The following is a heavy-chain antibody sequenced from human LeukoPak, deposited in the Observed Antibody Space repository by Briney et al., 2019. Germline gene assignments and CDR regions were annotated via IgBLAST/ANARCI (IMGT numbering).Heavy chain of an antibody. Sequence: SVTDSCMASGGTFSSYAISSLRPPPGQGREWVGGIILIFGTANYAQKFQGRVTITADETTNTAYMELSSLRSEETAVYYCAREVAEQWLVGLLDVWGKGTTVTVSS. CDR3: AREVAEQWLVGLLDV. CDR2: IILIFGTA. D-gene: IGHD6-19*01. CDR1: GGTFSSYA. J-gene: IGHJ6*04. V-gene: IGHV1-69*01.